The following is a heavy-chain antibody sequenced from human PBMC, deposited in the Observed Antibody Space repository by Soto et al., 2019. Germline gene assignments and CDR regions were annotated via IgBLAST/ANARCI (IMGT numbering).Heavy chain of an antibody. Sequence: SSETLSLTCAVYGGSFSGYYWSWIRQPPGKGLEWIGEINHSGSTNYNPSLKSRVTISVDTSKNQFSLKLSSVTAADTAVYYCAGGYSYGTGEQQLVGEVYWGQGTLVTVSS. D-gene: IGHD6-13*01. V-gene: IGHV4-34*01. CDR1: GGSFSGYY. J-gene: IGHJ4*02. CDR3: AGGYSYGTGEQQLVGEVY. CDR2: INHSGST.